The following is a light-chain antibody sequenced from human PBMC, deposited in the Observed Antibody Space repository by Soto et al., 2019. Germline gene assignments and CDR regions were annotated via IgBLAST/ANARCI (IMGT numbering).Light chain of an antibody. V-gene: IGLV2-14*01. CDR3: SSFTSRNTQV. CDR2: EVS. Sequence: QSALTQFASVSGSPGQSITISCIGTSSDIGGYKYVSWYQQHPGKAPKLMIYEVSNRPSGVSNRFSGSKSGNTASLTISGLQAEDEADYYCSSFTSRNTQVFGTGTKVTVL. CDR1: SSDIGGYKY. J-gene: IGLJ1*01.